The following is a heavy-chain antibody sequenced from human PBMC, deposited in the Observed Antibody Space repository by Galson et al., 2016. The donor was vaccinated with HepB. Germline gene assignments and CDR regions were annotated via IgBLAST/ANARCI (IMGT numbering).Heavy chain of an antibody. CDR2: ITSISGSP. CDR1: GFTFNNYA. V-gene: IGHV3-23*01. Sequence: SLRLSCAASGFTFNNYAMSWVRQAPVKGLEWVSTITSISGSPYYADSVKGRFTISRDNSKNTLYLQMNSLRADDTAVYFCTRADGDGYGDYWGYWGQGTLVTVSS. D-gene: IGHD4-17*01. CDR3: TRADGDGYGDYWGY. J-gene: IGHJ4*02.